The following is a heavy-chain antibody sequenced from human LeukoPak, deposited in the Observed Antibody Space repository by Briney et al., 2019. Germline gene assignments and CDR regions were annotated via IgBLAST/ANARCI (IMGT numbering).Heavy chain of an antibody. CDR3: AKSKGSGSYSFDY. D-gene: IGHD3-10*01. CDR1: GFTFSDHY. CDR2: ITTSGDST. V-gene: IGHV3-23*01. Sequence: PGGSLRLSSSASGFTFSDHYMDWVRQAPGKGLEWVSIITTSGDSTYYADSVKGRFIISRDNSKNTLYLQMNTLRAEDTAVYYCAKSKGSGSYSFDYWGQGTLVTVSS. J-gene: IGHJ4*02.